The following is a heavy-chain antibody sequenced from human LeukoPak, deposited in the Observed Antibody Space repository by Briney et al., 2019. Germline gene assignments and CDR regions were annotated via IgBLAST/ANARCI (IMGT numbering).Heavy chain of an antibody. Sequence: GGSLRLSCATPGFTFSDYDMSWIRQTPGKGLEEVSTISSRGNTIYYADTVKARFTISRDNAKNSLYLQMNSLRAEDTAVDYCARGAVVVPAAIWGQGTLVTVSP. CDR2: ISSRGNTI. V-gene: IGHV3-11*01. D-gene: IGHD2-2*01. CDR3: ARGAVVVPAAI. CDR1: GFTFSDYD. J-gene: IGHJ4*02.